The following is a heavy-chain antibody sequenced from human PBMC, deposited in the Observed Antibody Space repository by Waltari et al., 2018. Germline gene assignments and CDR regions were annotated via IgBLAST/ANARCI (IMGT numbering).Heavy chain of an antibody. CDR2: ISGDGGST. CDR3: AKDLAVARDY. V-gene: IGHV3-43*02. J-gene: IGHJ4*02. D-gene: IGHD6-19*01. Sequence: EVQLVESGGGVVQPGGSLRLSWSASGFTFDEYAIHRVRQAPGKGLEWVSLISGDGGSTYYADSVKGRFTISRDNSKNSLYLQMNSLRTEDTALYYCAKDLAVARDYWGQGTLVTVSS. CDR1: GFTFDEYA.